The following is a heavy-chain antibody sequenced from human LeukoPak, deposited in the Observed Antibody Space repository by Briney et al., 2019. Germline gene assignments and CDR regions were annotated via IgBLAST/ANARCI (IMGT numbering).Heavy chain of an antibody. CDR2: INVGNGDT. Sequence: GASVKVSCKTSGYNFITYAMHWVRQAPGQGLEWMGYINVGNGDTKYSQKFQGRVTFTRDTSASIAYMELSSLTSEDTAIYYCARAGRVSSGWYFGKLGSSAEYYYYGMDVWGQGTTVTVSS. J-gene: IGHJ6*02. CDR1: GYNFITYA. D-gene: IGHD6-19*01. CDR3: ARAGRVSSGWYFGKLGSSAEYYYYGMDV. V-gene: IGHV1-3*01.